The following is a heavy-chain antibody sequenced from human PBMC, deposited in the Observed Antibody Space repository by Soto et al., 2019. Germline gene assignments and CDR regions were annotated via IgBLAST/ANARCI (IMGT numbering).Heavy chain of an antibody. V-gene: IGHV4-61*01. J-gene: IGHJ4*02. CDR3: ARGYYDSSGMILDY. CDR2: IYHSGST. CDR1: GGSVNSGNWY. D-gene: IGHD3-22*01. Sequence: SETLSLTCTVSGGSVNSGNWYWSWIRQPPGKGLEWIGYIYHSGSTNYNPSLKSRVTISVDTSKNQFSLKLSSVTAADTAVYYCARGYYDSSGMILDYWGQGTLVTVSS.